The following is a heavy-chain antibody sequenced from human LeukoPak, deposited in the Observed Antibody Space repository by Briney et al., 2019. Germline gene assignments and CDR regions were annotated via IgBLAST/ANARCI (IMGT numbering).Heavy chain of an antibody. V-gene: IGHV1-8*03. CDR1: GYTFTSYD. J-gene: IGHJ6*03. D-gene: IGHD2-2*02. CDR2: MNPNSGNT. Sequence: ASVKVSCKASGYTFTSYDINWVRQATGQGLEWMGWMNPNSGNTGYAQKFQGRVTITRNTSISTAYMELSSLRSEDTAVYYCARGGCSSTSCYRYYYYYYMDVWGKGTTVTVSS. CDR3: ARGGCSSTSCYRYYYYYYMDV.